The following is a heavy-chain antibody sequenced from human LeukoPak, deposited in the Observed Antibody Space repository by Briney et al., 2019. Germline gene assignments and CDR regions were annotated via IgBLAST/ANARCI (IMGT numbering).Heavy chain of an antibody. CDR3: ARGDASGYPDY. J-gene: IGHJ4*02. CDR2: IYQGGRT. CDR1: GDSMNSSNW. Sequence: SGTLSLTCAVSGDSMNSSNWWSWVRQSPGKGLEWIGEIYQGGRTNYKSSLKSRVSISVDKSRNQLSLKLTSVTAADTAVHYCARGDASGYPDYWGQGTLVTVSS. D-gene: IGHD3-22*01. V-gene: IGHV4-4*02.